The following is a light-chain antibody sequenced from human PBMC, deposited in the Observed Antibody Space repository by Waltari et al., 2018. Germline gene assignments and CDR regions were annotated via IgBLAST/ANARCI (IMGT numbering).Light chain of an antibody. CDR2: RDS. CDR3: AGWDDSLNGV. CDR1: SSNIAIHT. V-gene: IGLV1-44*01. Sequence: QSVLTQPPSASGTPGQRVIISCSGSSSNIAIHTVNWYQPLPGTAPKLLIHRDSQGHSGVPDRFSGSKSGTSAYLAITDLQSEDEADYYCAGWDDSLNGVFGGGTKLTVL. J-gene: IGLJ3*02.